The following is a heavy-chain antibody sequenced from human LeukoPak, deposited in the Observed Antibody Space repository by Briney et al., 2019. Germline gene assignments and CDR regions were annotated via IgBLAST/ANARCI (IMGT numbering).Heavy chain of an antibody. J-gene: IGHJ4*02. Sequence: ASVKVSCKASGGTFSSYAISWVRQAPGQGLEWMGGIIPIFGTANYAQKFQGRVTITADKSTSTAYMELSSLRSEDTAVYYCASGGRLIEWELLDYWGQGTLVTVSS. V-gene: IGHV1-69*06. CDR3: ASGGRLIEWELLDY. D-gene: IGHD1-26*01. CDR1: GGTFSSYA. CDR2: IIPIFGTA.